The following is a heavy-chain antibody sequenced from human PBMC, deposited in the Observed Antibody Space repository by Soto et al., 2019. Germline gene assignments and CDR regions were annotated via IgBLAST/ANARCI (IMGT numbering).Heavy chain of an antibody. CDR2: ISAYNDNI. D-gene: IGHD5-12*01. V-gene: IGHV1-18*01. CDR1: GYTFISYG. J-gene: IGHJ5*02. Sequence: QVQLVQSGTEVKKPGASVKVSCKASGYTFISYGISWVRQAPGQGLEWMGWISAYNDNIKYAQKLQGRVTMTTDTSTSTAYMELRSLRSDDTAVYYCARDAPTRSEAWVDPWGQGTQVTVSS. CDR3: ARDAPTRSEAWVDP.